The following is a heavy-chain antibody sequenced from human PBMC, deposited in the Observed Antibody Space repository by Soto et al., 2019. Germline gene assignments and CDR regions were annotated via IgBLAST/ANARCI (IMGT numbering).Heavy chain of an antibody. CDR2: IYHAGST. J-gene: IGHJ4*02. CDR1: GGSITNSNW. Sequence: SETLSLTCTVSGGSITNSNWWSWVRLPPAKGLEWIGDIYHAGSTKYNPSLERRVTMSVDTSDNQFALTLTSVTAADTAVYFCARGPPIVGNTTPLDSWGQGTLVTVSS. CDR3: ARGPPIVGNTTPLDS. D-gene: IGHD2-21*01. V-gene: IGHV4-4*02.